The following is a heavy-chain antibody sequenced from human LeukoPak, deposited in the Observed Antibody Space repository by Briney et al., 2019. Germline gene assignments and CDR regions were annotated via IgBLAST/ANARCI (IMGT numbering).Heavy chain of an antibody. D-gene: IGHD6-13*01. Sequence: QPGGSLRLSCVASGFTFDNYGMSWVRPAPGRGLEWVSAISGRGSNTYYTDSVKGRFTISRDKSNNTLYQQMNSLRAEDTAVYYCTKGRAGSSWYLVDYWGQGTLVTVSS. J-gene: IGHJ4*02. V-gene: IGHV3-23*01. CDR3: TKGRAGSSWYLVDY. CDR1: GFTFDNYG. CDR2: ISGRGSNT.